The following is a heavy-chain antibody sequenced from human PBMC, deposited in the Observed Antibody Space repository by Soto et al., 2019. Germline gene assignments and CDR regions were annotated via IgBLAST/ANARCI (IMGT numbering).Heavy chain of an antibody. CDR1: GFTVCSKY. CDR2: IWSAGLT. V-gene: IGHV3-53*01. D-gene: IGHD2-15*01. J-gene: IGHJ5*02. CDR3: ARELPPDL. Sequence: GGSLRLSCAASGFTVCSKYMNWVRQAPGKGLEWVSIIWSAGLTYYADSVRGRFTISRDISKNILFLQMNNLRAEDSAIYYCARELPPDLWGQGTLVTVSS.